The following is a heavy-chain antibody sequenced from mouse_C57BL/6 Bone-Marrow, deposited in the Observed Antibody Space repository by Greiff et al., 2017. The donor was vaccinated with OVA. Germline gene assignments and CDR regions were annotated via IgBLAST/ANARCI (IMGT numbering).Heavy chain of an antibody. CDR1: GFTFSSYA. V-gene: IGHV5-9-1*02. D-gene: IGHD2-1*01. J-gene: IGHJ4*01. Sequence: EVQLVESGEGLVKPGGSLKLSCAASGFTFSSYAMSWVRQTPEKRLVWVAYISSGDDYIYYADTVKGRFTISRDNARNTLYLQMISLKSEDTAMYYCTRLLDAMDYWGQGTSVTVSS. CDR3: TRLLDAMDY. CDR2: ISSGDDYI.